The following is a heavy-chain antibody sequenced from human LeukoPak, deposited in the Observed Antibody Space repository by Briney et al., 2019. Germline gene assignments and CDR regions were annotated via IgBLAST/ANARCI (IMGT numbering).Heavy chain of an antibody. CDR3: AKDFRRKYLIDAFDI. Sequence: GRSLRLSCAASGFTFSSYGMHWVRQAPGKGLEWVAVISYDGSNKYYADSVKGRFTISRDNSKNTLYLQMNSLRAEDTAVYYCAKDFRRKYLIDAFDIWGQGTMVTVSS. V-gene: IGHV3-30*18. D-gene: IGHD1-14*01. CDR1: GFTFSSYG. CDR2: ISYDGSNK. J-gene: IGHJ3*02.